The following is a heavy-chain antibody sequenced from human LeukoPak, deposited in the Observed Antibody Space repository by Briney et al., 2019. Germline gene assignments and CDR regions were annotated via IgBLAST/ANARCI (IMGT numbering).Heavy chain of an antibody. CDR2: ISAYNGNT. D-gene: IGHD3-10*01. Sequence: GASVKVSCKASGYTFTSYGISWVRQAPGQGLEWMGWISAYNGNTNYAQKLQGRVTMTTDTSTSTAYMELGSLRSDDTAVYYCARAPVTMVRGVVVYYYYGMDVWGQGATVTVSS. CDR1: GYTFTSYG. J-gene: IGHJ6*02. V-gene: IGHV1-18*01. CDR3: ARAPVTMVRGVVVYYYYGMDV.